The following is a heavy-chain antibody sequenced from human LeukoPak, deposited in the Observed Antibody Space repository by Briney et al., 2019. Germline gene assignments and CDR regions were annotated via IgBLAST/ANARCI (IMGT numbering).Heavy chain of an antibody. CDR3: ARHKKTITIFGVVIRQTRDY. CDR1: GYSISSGNY. D-gene: IGHD3-3*01. V-gene: IGHV4-38-2*02. J-gene: IGHJ4*02. Sequence: PSETLSLTCSVSGYSISSGNYWGWIRQPPGKGLEWIGRIYTSGSTNYNPSLKSRVTISVDTSKNQFSLKLSSVTAADTAVYYCARHKKTITIFGVVIRQTRDYWGQGTLVTVSS. CDR2: IYTSGST.